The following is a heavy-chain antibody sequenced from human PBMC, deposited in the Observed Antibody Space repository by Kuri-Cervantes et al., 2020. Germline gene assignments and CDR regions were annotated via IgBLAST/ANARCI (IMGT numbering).Heavy chain of an antibody. CDR2: MNPNSGNT. CDR3: ARTSPNDFWSGYLVYYYYYYMDV. D-gene: IGHD3-3*01. V-gene: IGHV1-8*01. J-gene: IGHJ6*03. CDR1: GYTFTSYD. Sequence: ASVKVSCKASGYTFTSYDINWVRQATGQGLEWMGWMNPNSGNTGYAQKFQGRVTMTRNTSISTAYMELSSLRSEDTAVYYCARTSPNDFWSGYLVYYYYYYMDVWGKGTTVTVSS.